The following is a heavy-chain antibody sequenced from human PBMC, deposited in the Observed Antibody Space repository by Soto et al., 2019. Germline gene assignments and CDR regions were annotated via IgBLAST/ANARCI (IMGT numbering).Heavy chain of an antibody. Sequence: GGSLRLSCAASGFTFSNAWMNWVRQAPGEGLEWVSVIYSASSTYYADSVKGRFTISRDNSKNTLYLQMNSLRAEDTAVYYCARDTDYYGMDVWGQGTTVTVSS. CDR1: GFTFSNAW. CDR3: ARDTDYYGMDV. V-gene: IGHV3-53*01. J-gene: IGHJ6*02. D-gene: IGHD4-17*01. CDR2: IYSASST.